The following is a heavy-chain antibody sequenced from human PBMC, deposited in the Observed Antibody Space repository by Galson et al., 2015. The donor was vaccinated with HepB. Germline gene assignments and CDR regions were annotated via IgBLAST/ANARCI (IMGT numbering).Heavy chain of an antibody. CDR2: INGRGSTT. D-gene: IGHD3-16*01. V-gene: IGHV3-23*01. J-gene: IGHJ5*02. CDR3: VKEGAWFGGDWFDP. CDR1: GFILRHHA. Sequence: SLRLSCAGSGFILRHHAMAWIRQAPGKGLEWVSGINGRGSTTYYADAVKGRFSISRENSKNTVFLQMDNLKVDDTAIYYCVKEGAWFGGDWFDPWGQGTLVTVS.